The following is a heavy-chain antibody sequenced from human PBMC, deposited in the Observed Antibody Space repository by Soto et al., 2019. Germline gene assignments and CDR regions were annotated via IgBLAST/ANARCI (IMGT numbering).Heavy chain of an antibody. CDR3: ARLRWETESNWFDP. D-gene: IGHD1-26*01. CDR1: GGSISSVDHY. Sequence: QVQLQESGPGLVRPSQTLSLTCTVSGGSISSVDHYWSWIRHSPGKGLEWMGYIYHSGSTHYNPSLNSRLTISIDTSTNRFSLNLTSVTAADTAVYFCARLRWETESNWFDPWGQGALVTVSS. J-gene: IGHJ5*02. V-gene: IGHV4-30-4*01. CDR2: IYHSGST.